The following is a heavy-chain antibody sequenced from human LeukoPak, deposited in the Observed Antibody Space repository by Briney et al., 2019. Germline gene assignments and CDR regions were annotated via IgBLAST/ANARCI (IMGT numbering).Heavy chain of an antibody. CDR3: AKYSDLTMVRRPNDY. CDR2: ISGSGGST. Sequence: GGSLRLSCAASGFTFSSYAMSWVRQAPGKGLEWVSAISGSGGSTYYADSVKGRFTISRDNSKNTLYLQMNSLRAEDTAVYYCAKYSDLTMVRRPNDYWGQGTLVTVSS. D-gene: IGHD3-10*01. CDR1: GFTFSSYA. J-gene: IGHJ4*02. V-gene: IGHV3-23*01.